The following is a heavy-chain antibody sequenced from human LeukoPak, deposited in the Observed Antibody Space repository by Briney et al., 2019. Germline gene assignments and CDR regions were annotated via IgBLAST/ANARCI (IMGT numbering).Heavy chain of an antibody. CDR3: ARDLYGGTSATFDY. D-gene: IGHD4-23*01. CDR2: INPNSGGT. Sequence: ASVKVSCKASGYTFTCYYMHWVRQAPGQGLGWMGWINPNSGGTYYAQKFQGRVTMTSDTSISSAYMELSRLRSDDRAVYYCARDLYGGTSATFDYWGQGTLVTVSS. CDR1: GYTFTCYY. V-gene: IGHV1-2*02. J-gene: IGHJ4*02.